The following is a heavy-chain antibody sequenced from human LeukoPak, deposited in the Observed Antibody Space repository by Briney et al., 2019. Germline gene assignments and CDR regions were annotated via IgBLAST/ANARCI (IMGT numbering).Heavy chain of an antibody. D-gene: IGHD1-26*01. J-gene: IGHJ4*02. Sequence: ASVKVSCKASGYTFTSYYMHWVRQAPGQGLEWMGIINPSGGSTSYAQKFQGRLTMTRDTSTSTVYMGLSSLRSEDTAVYYCARKVGAMYYFDYWGQGTLVTVSS. V-gene: IGHV1-46*01. CDR2: INPSGGST. CDR1: GYTFTSYY. CDR3: ARKVGAMYYFDY.